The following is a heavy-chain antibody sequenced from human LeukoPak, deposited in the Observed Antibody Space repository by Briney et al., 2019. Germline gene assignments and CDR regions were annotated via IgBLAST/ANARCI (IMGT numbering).Heavy chain of an antibody. Sequence: SETLSLTCTVSGGSISSSSYYWGWIRQPPGKGLEWIGSIYYSGSTYYNPSLKSRVTISVDTSKNQFSLKLSSVTAADTAVYYCAXXXTXYYXXGSYXRGRFKYYFDYWGQGTLVTVSS. CDR2: IYYSGST. CDR3: AXXXTXYYXXGSYXRGRFKYYFDY. J-gene: IGHJ4*02. D-gene: IGHD3-10*01. V-gene: IGHV4-39*01. CDR1: GGSISSSSYY.